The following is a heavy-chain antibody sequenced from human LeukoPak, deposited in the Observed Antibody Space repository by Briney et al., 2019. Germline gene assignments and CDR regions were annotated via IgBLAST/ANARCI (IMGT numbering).Heavy chain of an antibody. J-gene: IGHJ4*02. CDR2: ISYDGSNR. CDR1: GFSFSSYA. CDR3: ARDLSRFTMVRGVIIPYFDY. V-gene: IGHV3-30-3*01. D-gene: IGHD3-10*01. Sequence: GGSLRLSCAASGFSFSSYAMNWVRQAPGKGLEWVAVISYDGSNRYYADSVKGRFTISRDNSKNTLYLQMNSLRAEDTAVYYCARDLSRFTMVRGVIIPYFDYWGQGTLVTVSS.